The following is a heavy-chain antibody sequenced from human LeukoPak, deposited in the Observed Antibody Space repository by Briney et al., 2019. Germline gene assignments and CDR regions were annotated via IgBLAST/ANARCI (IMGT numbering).Heavy chain of an antibody. Sequence: PSETLSLTCAVYGGSFSGYYWSWIRQPPGKGLEWIGEINHSGSTNYNPSLKSRVTISVDTSKNQFSLKLSSVTAADTAVYYCARGPLMGAKGYWGQGTLVTVSS. D-gene: IGHD1-26*01. J-gene: IGHJ4*02. CDR3: ARGPLMGAKGY. CDR2: INHSGST. V-gene: IGHV4-34*01. CDR1: GGSFSGYY.